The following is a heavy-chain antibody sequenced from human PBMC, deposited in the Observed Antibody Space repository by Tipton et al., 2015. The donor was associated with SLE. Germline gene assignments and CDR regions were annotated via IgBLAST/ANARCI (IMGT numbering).Heavy chain of an antibody. CDR1: GGSIRTDY. V-gene: IGHV4-4*07. CDR3: ARDALGVAARWFDP. D-gene: IGHD6-19*01. J-gene: IGHJ5*02. Sequence: LSLTCTVSGGSIRTDYWNWIRQPAGKGLEWIGRLYGSGSPTHYNPSLESRVTMSVDKSQNQFSLKLRSVTAADTAVYYCARDALGVAARWFDPWGPGTLVTVSS. CDR2: LYGSGSPT.